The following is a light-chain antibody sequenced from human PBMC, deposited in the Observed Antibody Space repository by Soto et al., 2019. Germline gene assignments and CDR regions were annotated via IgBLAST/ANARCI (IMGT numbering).Light chain of an antibody. Sequence: EIVVTQSPATRSLSPGERATLSCRASQTISSYFAWYQQKPGQTPRLLIYDASNRATGIPARFSGSGSGTDFTLTISSLEPEDFAVYYCQQRSALPLTFGGGTKVEIK. CDR1: QTISSY. CDR2: DAS. V-gene: IGKV3-11*01. J-gene: IGKJ4*01. CDR3: QQRSALPLT.